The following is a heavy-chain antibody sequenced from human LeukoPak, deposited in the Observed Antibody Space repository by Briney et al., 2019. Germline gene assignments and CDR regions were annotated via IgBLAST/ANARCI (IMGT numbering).Heavy chain of an antibody. J-gene: IGHJ3*02. D-gene: IGHD1-26*01. Sequence: GVSVKVSCKASGYTFTGYYMHWVRQAPGQGLEWMGWINPNSGGTNYAQKFQGRVTMTRDTSISTAYMELSRLRSDDTAVYYCARDTSLGGSYFESGHAFDIWGQGTMVTVSS. CDR3: ARDTSLGGSYFESGHAFDI. CDR2: INPNSGGT. V-gene: IGHV1-2*02. CDR1: GYTFTGYY.